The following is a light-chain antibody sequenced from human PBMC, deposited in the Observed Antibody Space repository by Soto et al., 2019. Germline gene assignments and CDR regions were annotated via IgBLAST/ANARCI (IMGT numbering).Light chain of an antibody. CDR3: QVWDSSSGHYV. J-gene: IGLJ1*01. V-gene: IGLV3-21*02. Sequence: SYELSQPPSVSVAPGQTATITCGGNNIGNKRVQWYQQKPGQAPGLVVYDNSDRPSGIPERFSGSNSGNTASLSITRVEAGDEADYYCQVWDSSSGHYVFGTGTKLTVL. CDR1: NIGNKR. CDR2: DNS.